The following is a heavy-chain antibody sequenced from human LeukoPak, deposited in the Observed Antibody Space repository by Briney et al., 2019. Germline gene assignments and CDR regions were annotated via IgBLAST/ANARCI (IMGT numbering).Heavy chain of an antibody. J-gene: IGHJ4*02. CDR3: ARVGSYNFDY. D-gene: IGHD5-24*01. Sequence: SETLSLTCSVSGGXISSYYCYWIRQPPRKGLEWIGYIYYSGNTNCNPSLKSRVTLSLDTSKNQFSLNLSSVTAADTAVYYCARVGSYNFDYWGQGTLVTVSS. V-gene: IGHV4-59*01. CDR1: GGXISSYY. CDR2: IYYSGNT.